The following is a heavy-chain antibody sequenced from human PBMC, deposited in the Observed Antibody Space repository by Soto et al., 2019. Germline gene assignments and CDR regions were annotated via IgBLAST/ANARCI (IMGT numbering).Heavy chain of an antibody. CDR2: IYHSGST. CDR3: ARDGVYYDFWSGYYRYFQH. D-gene: IGHD3-3*01. J-gene: IGHJ1*01. CDR1: GGSISSSNW. Sequence: SETLSLTCAVSGGSISSSNWWSWVRQPPGKGLEWIGEIYHSGSTNYNPSLKSRVTISVDKSKNQFSLKLSSVTAADTAVYYCARDGVYYDFWSGYYRYFQHWGQGTLVTVSS. V-gene: IGHV4-4*02.